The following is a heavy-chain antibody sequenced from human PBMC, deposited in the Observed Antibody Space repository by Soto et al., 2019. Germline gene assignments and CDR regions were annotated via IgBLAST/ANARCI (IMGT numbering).Heavy chain of an antibody. CDR2: IKSKTDGGTT. CDR3: TTVAILTGRDLYYYYMDV. J-gene: IGHJ6*03. Sequence: GGSLRLSCAASGFTFSNAWMSWVRQAPGKGLEWVGRIKSKTDGGTTDYAAPVKGRFTISRDDSKNTLYLQMNSLKTEDTAVYYCTTVAILTGRDLYYYYMDVWGKGTTVTVSS. D-gene: IGHD3-9*01. V-gene: IGHV3-15*01. CDR1: GFTFSNAW.